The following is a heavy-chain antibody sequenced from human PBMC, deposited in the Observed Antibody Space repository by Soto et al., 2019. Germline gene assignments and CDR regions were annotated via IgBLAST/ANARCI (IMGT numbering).Heavy chain of an antibody. Sequence: GESLKISCKGSGYSFTSYWIGWVRQMPGKGLEWTGIIYPGDSDTRYSPSFQGQATISADKSISTAYLQWSSLKASDTAMYYCARQTSPGWEQLAPNWFDPWGQGTLVTVSS. CDR3: ARQTSPGWEQLAPNWFDP. CDR2: IYPGDSDT. J-gene: IGHJ5*02. V-gene: IGHV5-51*01. D-gene: IGHD6-13*01. CDR1: GYSFTSYW.